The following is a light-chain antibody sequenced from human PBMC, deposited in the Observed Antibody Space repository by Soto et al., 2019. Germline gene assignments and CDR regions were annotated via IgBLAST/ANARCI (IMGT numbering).Light chain of an antibody. V-gene: IGKV3-20*01. CDR1: QSVSSSY. Sequence: EIVWTECPGTLSLTPGERATLSCRASQSVSSSYLAWYQQKSGQAPRLLIYGASSRATGIPDRFSGSGSGTDFTLTISRLEPEDFAVYYCQQYGSSPLTFGQGTKVEIK. J-gene: IGKJ1*01. CDR3: QQYGSSPLT. CDR2: GAS.